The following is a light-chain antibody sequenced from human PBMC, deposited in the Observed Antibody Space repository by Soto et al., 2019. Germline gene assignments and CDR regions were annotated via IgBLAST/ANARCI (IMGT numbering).Light chain of an antibody. CDR2: GAS. Sequence: EIVMTQLPATLSVSPGERATLSCRAAQSVRSNLAWYQQKSGQAPRLLIYGASTRATGIPARFSGSGSGTEFPLTISSRQSEDFAVYYCHQYNIWPRKFGQGTKV. V-gene: IGKV3-15*01. CDR1: QSVRSN. J-gene: IGKJ1*01. CDR3: HQYNIWPRK.